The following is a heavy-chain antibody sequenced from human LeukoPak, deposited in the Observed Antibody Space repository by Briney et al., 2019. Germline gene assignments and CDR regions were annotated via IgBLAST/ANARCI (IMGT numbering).Heavy chain of an antibody. CDR3: ARRSLEAAFDY. Sequence: GRSLRLSCAASGFTFSSYGMHWVRQASGKGLEWVGRIRSKANSYATAYAASVKGRFTISRDDSKNTAYLQMNSLKTEDTAVYYCARRSLEAAFDYWGQGTLVTVSS. J-gene: IGHJ4*02. CDR1: GFTFSSYG. CDR2: IRSKANSYAT. V-gene: IGHV3-73*01. D-gene: IGHD6-13*01.